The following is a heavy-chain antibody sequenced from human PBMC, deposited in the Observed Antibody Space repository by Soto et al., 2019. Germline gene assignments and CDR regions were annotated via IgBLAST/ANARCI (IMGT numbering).Heavy chain of an antibody. J-gene: IGHJ4*02. CDR3: AKEDGSVAATDY. CDR1: GFTFSSYA. V-gene: IGHV3-23*01. CDR2: ISGSGGST. Sequence: LSLTCAASGFTFSSYAMSWVRQAPGKGLEWVSAISGSGGSTYYADSVKGRFTISRDNSKNTLYLQMNSLRAEDTAVYYCAKEDGSVAATDYWGQGTLVTVSS. D-gene: IGHD2-15*01.